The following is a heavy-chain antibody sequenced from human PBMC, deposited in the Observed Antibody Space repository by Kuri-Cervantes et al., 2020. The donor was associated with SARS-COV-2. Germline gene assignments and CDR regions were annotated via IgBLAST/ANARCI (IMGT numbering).Heavy chain of an antibody. J-gene: IGHJ6*03. CDR1: GFTFSDYY. CDR2: ISSSGSTI. CDR3: ARVRNDYYYYHYMDV. V-gene: IGHV3-11*04. Sequence: GESLKISCAASGFTFSDYYMSWIRQAPGKGLEWVSYISSSGSTIYYADSVKGRFTISRDNAKNSLYLQMNSLRAEDTAVYYCARVRNDYYYYHYMDVWGKGTTVTVSS.